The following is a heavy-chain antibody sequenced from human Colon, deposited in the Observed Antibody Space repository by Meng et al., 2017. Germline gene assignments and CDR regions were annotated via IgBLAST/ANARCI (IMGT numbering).Heavy chain of an antibody. CDR1: GASVNSTGFS. Sequence: QVHLQESGSGVVKPSQALSLTCTVSGASVNSTGFSWNWIRQPPGKGLEWIGYIYQSGSTYYNPSLKSRVAISLDRSKNQFSLNLSSVTAADTAVYYCARVGYCVLGVCYQTLQYWGPGTLVTVSS. V-gene: IGHV4-30-2*01. J-gene: IGHJ4*02. CDR2: IYQSGST. D-gene: IGHD2-15*01. CDR3: ARVGYCVLGVCYQTLQY.